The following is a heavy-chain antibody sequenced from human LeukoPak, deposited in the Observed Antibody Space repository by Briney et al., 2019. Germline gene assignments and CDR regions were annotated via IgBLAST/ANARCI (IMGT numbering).Heavy chain of an antibody. CDR1: GFTFSSYW. CDR2: IKQDGSEK. Sequence: GGSLRLSCAASGFTFSSYWMSWVRQAPGKGLEWVANIKQDGSEKYYVDSVKGRFTISRDNAKNSLYLQMNSLRAEDTAVYYCARVGDPLLWFGELLFYFDYWGQETLVTVSS. J-gene: IGHJ4*02. D-gene: IGHD3-10*01. CDR3: ARVGDPLLWFGELLFYFDY. V-gene: IGHV3-7*03.